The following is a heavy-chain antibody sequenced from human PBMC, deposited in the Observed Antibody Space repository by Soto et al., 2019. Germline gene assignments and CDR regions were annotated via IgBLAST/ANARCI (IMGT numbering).Heavy chain of an antibody. CDR2: ISYDGSNK. Sequence: QVQLVESGGGVVQPGRSLRLSCAASGFTFSSYGMHWVRQAPGKGLEWVAVISYDGSNKYYADSVKGRFTISRDNSKNTRYRQMNSLRAEDTAVYYCAKDLALGGVTPWADYYFDYWGQGTLVTVSS. D-gene: IGHD3-16*01. V-gene: IGHV3-30*18. CDR3: AKDLALGGVTPWADYYFDY. J-gene: IGHJ4*02. CDR1: GFTFSSYG.